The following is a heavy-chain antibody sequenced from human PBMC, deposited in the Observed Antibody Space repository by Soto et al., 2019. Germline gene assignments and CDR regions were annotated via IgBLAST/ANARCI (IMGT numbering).Heavy chain of an antibody. J-gene: IGHJ5*02. V-gene: IGHV3-48*03. CDR2: ISSSGSTI. Sequence: EVQLVESGGGLVQPGGSLRLSCAASGFTFSSYEMNWVRQAPGKGLEWGSYISSSGSTIYYADSVKGRFTISRDNAKTSLYLQMNSLRAEDTAVYYCAREPYCSSTSCYQVGWFDPWGQGTLVTVSS. CDR1: GFTFSSYE. CDR3: AREPYCSSTSCYQVGWFDP. D-gene: IGHD2-2*01.